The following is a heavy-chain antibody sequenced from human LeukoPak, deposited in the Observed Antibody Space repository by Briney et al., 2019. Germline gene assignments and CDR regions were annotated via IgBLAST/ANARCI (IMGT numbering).Heavy chain of an antibody. CDR3: VRDVYSTRFDP. Sequence: NPSETLSLTCTVSGGSISSGSYYWSWIRQPAGKGLEWIGRIYNSGSTNYNTSLKSRVTISVDTSKNQFSLKLSSVTAADTAVYYCVRDVYSTRFDPWGQGILVTVSS. D-gene: IGHD4-11*01. V-gene: IGHV4-61*02. CDR1: GGSISSGSYY. J-gene: IGHJ5*02. CDR2: IYNSGST.